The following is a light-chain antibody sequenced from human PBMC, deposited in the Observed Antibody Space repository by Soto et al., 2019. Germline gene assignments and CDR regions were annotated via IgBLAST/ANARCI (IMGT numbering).Light chain of an antibody. V-gene: IGLV1-47*01. CDR2: RNN. Sequence: QSVLTQPPSASGTPGQRVTISCSGSSSNIGSNYVYWYQQLPGTAPKLLMYRNNKRPSGVPDRFSGSKSGTSASLAISGLRSEDEAEYYCAAWDDRVSGSYVFGTGTKLTVL. J-gene: IGLJ1*01. CDR3: AAWDDRVSGSYV. CDR1: SSNIGSNY.